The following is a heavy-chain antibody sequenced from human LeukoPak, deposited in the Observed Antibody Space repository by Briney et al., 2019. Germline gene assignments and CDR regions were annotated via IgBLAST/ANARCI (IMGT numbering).Heavy chain of an antibody. V-gene: IGHV3-48*03. CDR3: ARDGAGWSRDY. CDR2: ISSSGSTI. D-gene: IGHD6-19*01. Sequence: QPGRSLRLSCAAAGFTVSSYEMNWVRQAPGKGLEWVSYISSSGSTIYYADSVKGRFTISRDNAKNSLYLQMNSLRAEDTAVYHCARDGAGWSRDYWGQGTLVTVSS. J-gene: IGHJ4*02. CDR1: GFTVSSYE.